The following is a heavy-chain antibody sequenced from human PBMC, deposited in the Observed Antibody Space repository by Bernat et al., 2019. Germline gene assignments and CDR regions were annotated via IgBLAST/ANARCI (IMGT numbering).Heavy chain of an antibody. Sequence: QVQLVESGGGVVQPGRSLRLSCAASGFTFSSYAMHWVRQAPGKGLEWVAVISYDGSNKYYADSVKGRFTISRDNSKNTLYLQMNSLRAEDTAVYYCARDRDSSGYYWVGAFDIRGQGTMVTVSS. CDR1: GFTFSSYA. CDR3: ARDRDSSGYYWVGAFDI. CDR2: ISYDGSNK. J-gene: IGHJ3*02. V-gene: IGHV3-30-3*01. D-gene: IGHD3-22*01.